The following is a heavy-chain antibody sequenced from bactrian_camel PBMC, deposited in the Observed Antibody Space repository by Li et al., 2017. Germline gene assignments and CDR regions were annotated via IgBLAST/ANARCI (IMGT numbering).Heavy chain of an antibody. D-gene: IGHD8*01. Sequence: VQLVESGGGLVHPGGSLRLSCAASGFTDITFSWYAMSWVRQAPGKGLEWVSGIDTDHGGGATYYADSVKGRFTISQDNAKNTVYLQMNSLKPEDTAVYYCAAEITCNWAPVFKRLSPVGYNYWGQGTQVTVS. CDR1: GFTDITFSWYA. CDR3: AAEITCNWAPVFKRLSPVGYNY. V-gene: IGHV3S40*01. CDR2: IDTDHGGGAT. J-gene: IGHJ4*01.